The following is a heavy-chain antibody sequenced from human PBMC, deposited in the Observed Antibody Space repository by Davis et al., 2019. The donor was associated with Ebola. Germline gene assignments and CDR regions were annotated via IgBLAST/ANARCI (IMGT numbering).Heavy chain of an antibody. CDR2: INHSGST. Sequence: SETLSLTCAVYGGSFSGYYWSWIRQPPGKGLEWIGEINHSGSTNYNPSLKSRVTISVDTSKTQFSLKVNSVTAADTAVYYCARKLSSNAFDIWGQGTMVTVSS. D-gene: IGHD6-6*01. V-gene: IGHV4-34*01. J-gene: IGHJ3*02. CDR1: GGSFSGYY. CDR3: ARKLSSNAFDI.